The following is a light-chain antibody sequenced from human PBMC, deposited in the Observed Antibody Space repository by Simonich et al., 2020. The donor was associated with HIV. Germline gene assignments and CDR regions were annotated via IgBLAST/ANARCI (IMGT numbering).Light chain of an antibody. CDR2: WAS. V-gene: IGKV4-1*01. CDR3: QQYYSTPPYT. CDR1: QSVLYSSNNKNY. J-gene: IGKJ2*01. Sequence: DIVMTQSPDSLAVSLDERATINCNSSQSVLYSSNNKNYLAWFQQKPGQPPKLLIYWASTRESGVPDRFSGSGSGTHFTLTISSLQAEDVAVYYCQQYYSTPPYTFGQGTKLEIK.